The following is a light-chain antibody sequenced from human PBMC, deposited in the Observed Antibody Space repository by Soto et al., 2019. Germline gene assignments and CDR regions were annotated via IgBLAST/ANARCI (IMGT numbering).Light chain of an antibody. J-gene: IGKJ3*01. Sequence: DIQMTQSPSSLSASVGDRVTITCRAGQSIGNYLNWYQQKPGKAPKLLIYGASTLQSVFPSRFSGSGSGTDFTLTISCLQPEVFATYSCQQSYSTPTTFGLGTKVDI. CDR2: GAS. V-gene: IGKV1-39*01. CDR3: QQSYSTPTT. CDR1: QSIGNY.